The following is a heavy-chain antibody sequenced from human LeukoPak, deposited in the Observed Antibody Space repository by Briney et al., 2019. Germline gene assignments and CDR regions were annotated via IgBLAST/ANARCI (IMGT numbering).Heavy chain of an antibody. D-gene: IGHD6-13*01. CDR2: IYSGGST. CDR1: GFTVSSNY. V-gene: IGHV3-53*01. CDR3: ARTPYGSSWPTTFDY. J-gene: IGHJ4*02. Sequence: PGGSLRLPCAASGFTVSSNYMSWVRQAPGKGLEWVSVIYSGGSTYYADSVKGRFTISRDNSKNTLYLQMNSLRAEDTAVYYCARTPYGSSWPTTFDYWGQGTLVTVSS.